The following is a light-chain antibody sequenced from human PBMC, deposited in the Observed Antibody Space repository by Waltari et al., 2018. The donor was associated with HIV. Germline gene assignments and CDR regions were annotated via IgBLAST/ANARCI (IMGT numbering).Light chain of an antibody. CDR3: QQYYTNTRT. Sequence: VMVQSPATLSVSPGDRVTLSCRATESVSSDLAWYQQKPGQPPKVVIYWASTRASGIPDRFSGSGSGTDFTLTISSLQAEDVAVYYCQQYYTNTRTFGQGTKVEIK. CDR2: WAS. V-gene: IGKV3D-15*02. J-gene: IGKJ1*01. CDR1: ESVSSD.